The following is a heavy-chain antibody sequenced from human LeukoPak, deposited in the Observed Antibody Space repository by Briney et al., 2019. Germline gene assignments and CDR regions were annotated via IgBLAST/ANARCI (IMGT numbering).Heavy chain of an antibody. CDR2: IKQDGSEK. Sequence: GGTLRLSCAASGFTFSSYWMSWVRQAPGKGLEWVANIKQDGSEKYYVDSVKGRFTISRDNAKNSLYLQMNNLRAEDTAVYCCANIRGTAGTYSYSGMDVWGQGTTVTVSS. V-gene: IGHV3-7*05. CDR1: GFTFSSYW. J-gene: IGHJ6*02. CDR3: ANIRGTAGTYSYSGMDV. D-gene: IGHD3-10*01.